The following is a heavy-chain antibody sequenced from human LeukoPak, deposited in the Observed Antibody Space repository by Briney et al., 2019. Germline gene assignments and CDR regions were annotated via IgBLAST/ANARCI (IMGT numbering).Heavy chain of an antibody. CDR3: ARGPNPPDLFDY. Sequence: SSVTVSCKASGGTFSSYAISWVRQAPGQGLEWMGGIIPIFGTANYAQKFQGRVTITTDESTSTAYMELSSLRSEDTAVYYCARGPNPPDLFDYWGQGTLVTVSS. J-gene: IGHJ4*02. CDR1: GGTFSSYA. V-gene: IGHV1-69*05. CDR2: IIPIFGTA.